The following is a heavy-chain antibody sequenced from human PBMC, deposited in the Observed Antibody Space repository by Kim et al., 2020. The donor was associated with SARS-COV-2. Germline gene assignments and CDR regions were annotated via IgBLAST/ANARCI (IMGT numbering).Heavy chain of an antibody. D-gene: IGHD6-19*01. CDR3: TRPAAHSSGAYGIDV. CDR1: GYSFTTYW. V-gene: IGHV5-51*01. Sequence: GESLKISCQASGYSFTTYWIGWVRQMPGKGLEWMGIIYPRDSKVRYSPSFEGQVTISADESLSTTYLQWSGLKASDTAMYFCTRPAAHSSGAYGIDVWGQGTTVTVS. CDR2: IYPRDSKV. J-gene: IGHJ6*02.